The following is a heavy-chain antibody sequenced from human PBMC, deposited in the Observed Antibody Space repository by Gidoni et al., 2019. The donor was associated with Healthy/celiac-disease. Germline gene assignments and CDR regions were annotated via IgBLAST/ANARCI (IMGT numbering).Heavy chain of an antibody. CDR1: GFTFSSYA. J-gene: IGHJ4*02. CDR2: ISYDGSNK. CDR3: ARAASGSYPLDY. Sequence: GFTFSSYAMHWVRQAPGKGLEWVAVISYDGSNKYYADSVKGRFTISRDNSKNTLYLQMNSLRAEDTAVYYCARAASGSYPLDYWGQGTLVTVSS. D-gene: IGHD1-26*01. V-gene: IGHV3-30-3*01.